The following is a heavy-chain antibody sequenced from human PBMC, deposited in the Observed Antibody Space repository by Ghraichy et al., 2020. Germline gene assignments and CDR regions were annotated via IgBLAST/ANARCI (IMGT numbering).Heavy chain of an antibody. CDR3: ARYTGGYSAFDI. J-gene: IGHJ3*02. CDR2: IKQEESEK. V-gene: IGHV3-7*01. CDR1: GFTLRNYW. Sequence: GGSLRLSCVASGFTLRNYWMSWVRQAPGKGLEWVANIKQEESEKYYVDSVRGRFTISRDNAKNSLYLQMNSLRAEDTALYYCARYTGGYSAFDIWGQGTMVSVSS. D-gene: IGHD1-26*01.